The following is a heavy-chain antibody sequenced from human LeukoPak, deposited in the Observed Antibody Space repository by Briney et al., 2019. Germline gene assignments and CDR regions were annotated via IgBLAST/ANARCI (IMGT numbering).Heavy chain of an antibody. D-gene: IGHD5-12*01. V-gene: IGHV3-23*01. Sequence: PGGSLRLSCAASGFTLRSYDMSWVRQAPGKGLEWVAATSGSGANTYYADSVKGRFTISRDNSQNTLYLQTDSLRAEDTAVYYCAKEYSGYDFDYWGQGTLVTVSS. CDR3: AKEYSGYDFDY. CDR1: GFTLRSYD. CDR2: TSGSGANT. J-gene: IGHJ4*02.